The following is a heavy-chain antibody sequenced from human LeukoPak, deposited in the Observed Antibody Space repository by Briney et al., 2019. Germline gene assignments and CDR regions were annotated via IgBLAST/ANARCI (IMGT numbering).Heavy chain of an antibody. V-gene: IGHV4-30-2*01. CDR3: VGGSSSYGVYFDY. Sequence: SETLSLTCTVSGGSISSGGYYWSWIRQPPGKGLEWIGYIYHSGSTYYNPSLKSRVTISVDRSKNQFSLKLSSVTAADTAVYYCVGGSSSYGVYFDYWGQGTLVTVSS. CDR1: GGSISSGGYY. CDR2: IYHSGST. J-gene: IGHJ4*02. D-gene: IGHD6-6*01.